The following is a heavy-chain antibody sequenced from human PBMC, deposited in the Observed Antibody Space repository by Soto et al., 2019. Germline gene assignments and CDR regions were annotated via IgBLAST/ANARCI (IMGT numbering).Heavy chain of an antibody. V-gene: IGHV3-23*01. J-gene: IGHJ4*02. Sequence: EVQVLESGGGLVQPGGSLRLSCAASGFTFSSYAMSWVRQAPGKGLEWVSGISSSGGSTYYADSVKGRFTISRDNSKNTLHLQRNSLRAEDTAMYYCANLPISTFGGRGFGCWGQGALVTVSS. CDR2: ISSSGGST. CDR3: ANLPISTFGGRGFGC. CDR1: GFTFSSYA. D-gene: IGHD3-16*01.